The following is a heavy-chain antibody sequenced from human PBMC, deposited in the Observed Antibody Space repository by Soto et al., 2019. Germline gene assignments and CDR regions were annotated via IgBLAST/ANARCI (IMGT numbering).Heavy chain of an antibody. CDR3: ARGRYDILNGYYFRYYFDY. CDR1: GGSFSGYY. Sequence: SETLSLTCAVYGGSFSGYYWSWIRQPPGKGLEWIGEINHSGSTNYNPSLKSRVTISVDTSKNQFSLKLSSVTAADTAVYYCARGRYDILNGYYFRYYFDYWGQGTLVTVSS. V-gene: IGHV4-34*01. D-gene: IGHD3-9*01. J-gene: IGHJ4*02. CDR2: INHSGST.